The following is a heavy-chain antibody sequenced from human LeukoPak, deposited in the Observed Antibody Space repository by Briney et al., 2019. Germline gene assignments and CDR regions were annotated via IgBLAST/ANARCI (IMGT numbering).Heavy chain of an antibody. Sequence: SETLSLTCAVYGGSFSGYYWGWIRQPPGKGLEWIGEINHSGSTNYNPSLWSRVTISVDTSKNQFSLKLSSATAADTAVYYCARGDIVVVPAAKYYYYYMDVWGKGTTVTVSS. J-gene: IGHJ6*03. V-gene: IGHV4-34*01. D-gene: IGHD2-2*01. CDR3: ARGDIVVVPAAKYYYYYMDV. CDR2: INHSGST. CDR1: GGSFSGYY.